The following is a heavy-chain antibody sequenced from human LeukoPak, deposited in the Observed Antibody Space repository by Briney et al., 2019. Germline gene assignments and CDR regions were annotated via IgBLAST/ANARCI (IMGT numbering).Heavy chain of an antibody. J-gene: IGHJ4*02. CDR2: IGYAGSNK. CDR3: ARDTFVGPTDY. D-gene: IGHD2/OR15-2a*01. Sequence: GGSLRDSCAAPGFTFSSYGMYWVCQALGEGLEWVAVIGYAGSNKYYADSVKGRFTISRDNSKNTLYLQMTSLRAEDTAASYCARDTFVGPTDYWGQGTLVTVSS. CDR1: GFTFSSYG. V-gene: IGHV3-33*01.